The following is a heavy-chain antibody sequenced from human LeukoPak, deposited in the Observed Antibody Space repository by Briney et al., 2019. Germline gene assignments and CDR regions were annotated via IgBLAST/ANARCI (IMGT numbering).Heavy chain of an antibody. D-gene: IGHD5-12*01. Sequence: GGSLRLSCAASGFTFSSYGMHWVRQAPGKGLEWVAFIRYDGSNKYYADSVKGRFTISRDNSKNTLYLQMNSLRAEDTAVYYCAKDLRRGYREFDYWGQGTLVTVSS. CDR3: AKDLRRGYREFDY. V-gene: IGHV3-30*02. J-gene: IGHJ4*02. CDR1: GFTFSSYG. CDR2: IRYDGSNK.